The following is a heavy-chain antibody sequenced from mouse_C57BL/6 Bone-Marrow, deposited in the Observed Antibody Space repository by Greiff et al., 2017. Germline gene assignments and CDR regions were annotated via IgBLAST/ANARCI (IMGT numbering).Heavy chain of an antibody. CDR2: IDPEDGDT. CDR1: GFNIKDYY. Sequence: EVKLQQSGAELVKPGASVKLSCTASGFNIKDYYMHWVKQRTERGLEWIGRIDPEDGDTKYAPKFQGKPTITADTSSNTAYLQRSSLTSEDTAVYYCARGSVYGSSLDAMDYWGQGTSVTVSS. CDR3: ARGSVYGSSLDAMDY. D-gene: IGHD1-1*01. J-gene: IGHJ4*01. V-gene: IGHV14-2*01.